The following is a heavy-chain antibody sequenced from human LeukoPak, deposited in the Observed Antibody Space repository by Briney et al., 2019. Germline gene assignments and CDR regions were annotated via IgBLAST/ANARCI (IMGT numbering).Heavy chain of an antibody. V-gene: IGHV3-48*03. J-gene: IGHJ4*02. CDR3: AQWMGRDH. CDR1: GFTFTTYE. CDR2: ISSSGSDI. D-gene: IGHD6-19*01. Sequence: GGSLRLSCAASGFTFTTYEMNWVRQAPGKGLEWLSYISSSGSDIYYADSVKGRFTISRDNANNSLYLQMNSLRAEDTAVYYCAQWMGRDHWGQGTLVTVSS.